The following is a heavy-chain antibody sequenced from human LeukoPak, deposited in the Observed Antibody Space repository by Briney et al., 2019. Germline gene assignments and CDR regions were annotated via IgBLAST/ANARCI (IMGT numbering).Heavy chain of an antibody. V-gene: IGHV4-59*08. D-gene: IGHD6-19*01. CDR1: RDSISNYY. CDR2: IYYSGST. Sequence: SETLSLTCTVSRDSISNYYWSWIRQPPGKGLEWIGYIYYSGSTNYNPSLKSRVTISVDTSKNQFSLKLSSVTAADTAVYYCARHISSGWPNYYYYGMDVWGQGTTVTVSS. CDR3: ARHISSGWPNYYYYGMDV. J-gene: IGHJ6*02.